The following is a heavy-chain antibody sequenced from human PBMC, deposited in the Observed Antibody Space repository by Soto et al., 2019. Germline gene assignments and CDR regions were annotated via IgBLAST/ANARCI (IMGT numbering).Heavy chain of an antibody. D-gene: IGHD3-3*01. J-gene: IGHJ5*02. CDR1: GGTFSSYA. Sequence: QVQLVQSGAEVKKPGSSVKVSCKASGGTFSSYAISWVRQAPGQGLEWMGGIIPIFVTANYAQKFQGSVKITADESKSTAYMELSSLRSEDTALYYCATGSAYYDFWSGLTTPSKANNWFDPWGQGTLVNVSS. CDR2: IIPIFVTA. V-gene: IGHV1-69*01. CDR3: ATGSAYYDFWSGLTTPSKANNWFDP.